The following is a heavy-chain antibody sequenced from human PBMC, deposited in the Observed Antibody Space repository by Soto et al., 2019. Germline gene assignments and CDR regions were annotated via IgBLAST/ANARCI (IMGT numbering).Heavy chain of an antibody. Sequence: QLQLQESGPGLVKPSETLSLTCTVSGGSISSSSYHWGWIRQPPGKGLEWIGSIYYSGTTYYNPSLKSRVTISVDTSKNQFSLKLSSATAADTAVYYCARSISVAMDFWGQGTLVTVSS. CDR1: GGSISSSSYH. J-gene: IGHJ4*02. CDR3: ARSISVAMDF. V-gene: IGHV4-39*01. D-gene: IGHD6-19*01. CDR2: IYYSGTT.